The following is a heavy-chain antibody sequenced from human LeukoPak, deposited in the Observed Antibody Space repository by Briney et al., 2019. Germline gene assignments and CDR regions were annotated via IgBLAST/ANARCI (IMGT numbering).Heavy chain of an antibody. CDR3: AKDVLLWFGEGYFDY. J-gene: IGHJ4*02. Sequence: PEGSLRLSCAASGLTFSSYAMSWVRQAPGKGLEWVSAISGSGGSTYYADSVKGRFTISRDNSKNTLYLQMNSLRAEDTAVYYCAKDVLLWFGEGYFDYWGQGTLVTVSS. V-gene: IGHV3-23*01. D-gene: IGHD3-10*01. CDR2: ISGSGGST. CDR1: GLTFSSYA.